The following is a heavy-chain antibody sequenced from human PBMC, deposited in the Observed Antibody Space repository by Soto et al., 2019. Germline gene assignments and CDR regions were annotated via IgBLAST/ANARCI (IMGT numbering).Heavy chain of an antibody. CDR2: ISYSGST. D-gene: IGHD3-3*01. Sequence: SETLSLTCTVSGGSISSSYYYWGWIRQPPGKGLEWIGSISYSGSTYYNPSLKSRVTITVDTSKNQFSLKLSSVTAADTAVYYCASPAQHDFWAAHYDYWGQGTLVTVSS. J-gene: IGHJ4*02. CDR3: ASPAQHDFWAAHYDY. V-gene: IGHV4-39*01. CDR1: GGSISSSYYY.